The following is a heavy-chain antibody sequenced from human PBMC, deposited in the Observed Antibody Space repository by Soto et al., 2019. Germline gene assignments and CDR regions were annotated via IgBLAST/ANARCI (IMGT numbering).Heavy chain of an antibody. CDR2: INPNSGGT. CDR3: ARGVGKWLVPRGDDAFDI. D-gene: IGHD6-19*01. J-gene: IGHJ3*02. CDR1: GYTFTGYY. V-gene: IGHV1-2*04. Sequence: QVQLVQSGAEVKKPGASVKVSCKASGYTFTGYYMHWVRQAPGQGLEWMGWINPNSGGTNYAQKFQGWVTMTRDTSISTAYMELSRLRSDDTAVYYCARGVGKWLVPRGDDAFDIWGQGTMVTVSS.